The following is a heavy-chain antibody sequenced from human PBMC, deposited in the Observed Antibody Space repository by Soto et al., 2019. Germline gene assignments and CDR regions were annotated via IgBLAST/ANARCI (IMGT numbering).Heavy chain of an antibody. CDR2: VKQDGSEE. J-gene: IGHJ4*02. CDR1: GYSISTYW. CDR3: AALDSAMVKTAGF. Sequence: QPGGSLRLSCAASGYSISTYWMSWVRQAPGKGLEWVANVKQDGSEEYYVDSVKGRFTISRDNAKNSLYLQMNSLRAEDTAVYYCAALDSAMVKTAGFWGQGTLVTVSS. V-gene: IGHV3-7*01. D-gene: IGHD5-18*01.